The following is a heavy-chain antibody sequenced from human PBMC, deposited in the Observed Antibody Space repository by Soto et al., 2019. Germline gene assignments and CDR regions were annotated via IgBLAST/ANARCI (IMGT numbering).Heavy chain of an antibody. CDR3: AKALRFLEATDAFDI. V-gene: IGHV3-23*01. J-gene: IGHJ3*02. CDR1: EFDFSTYC. Sequence: GGSLCRSYASPEFDFSTYCMALLRPAPGKGLELVSGIWGSGDRTFYADSVKGRFTISRDNSRNTLYLQMNSLRAEDTAVYYCAKALRFLEATDAFDIWGQGTMVTVSS. D-gene: IGHD3-3*01. CDR2: IWGSGDRT.